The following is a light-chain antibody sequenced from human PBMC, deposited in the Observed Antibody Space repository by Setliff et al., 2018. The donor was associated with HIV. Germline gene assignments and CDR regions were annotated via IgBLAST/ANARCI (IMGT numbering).Light chain of an antibody. CDR3: CSYAGSSTFV. V-gene: IGLV2-23*02. Sequence: QSVLTQPASVSGSPGQSITISCTGTSSDVGTYNLVSWYQQHPGKATTLMIFEVSKRPSGVSNRFSGSKSGNKASLTISGLQAEDEADYYCCSYAGSSTFVFGGGTKGTVL. CDR1: SSDVGTYNL. CDR2: EVS. J-gene: IGLJ2*01.